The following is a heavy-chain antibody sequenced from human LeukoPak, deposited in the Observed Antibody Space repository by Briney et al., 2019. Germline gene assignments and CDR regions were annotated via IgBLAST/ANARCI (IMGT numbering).Heavy chain of an antibody. D-gene: IGHD3-10*01. J-gene: IGHJ4*02. CDR2: IWFDGTNK. Sequence: PGGSLRLSCAASGFTFSIYGMHRVRQAPGKGLEWVALIWFDGTNKYYADSVKGRFTISRDNSKNALCLQMNSLRVEDTAVYYCARDRVPLYYFDYWGQGTLVTVSS. CDR3: ARDRVPLYYFDY. V-gene: IGHV3-33*01. CDR1: GFTFSIYG.